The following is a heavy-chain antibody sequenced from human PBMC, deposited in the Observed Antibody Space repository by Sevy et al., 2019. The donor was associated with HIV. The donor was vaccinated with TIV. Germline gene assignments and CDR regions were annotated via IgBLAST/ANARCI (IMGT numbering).Heavy chain of an antibody. Sequence: GGSLRLSCAASGFTFSSYSMSWVRQAPGKGLEWVATMKEDGSEKSYVDSVKGRFTISRDNAKNSLYLQMNSLRVDDTALYYCVREGLGGFSYSLDCWGQGTLVTVSS. CDR2: MKEDGSEK. J-gene: IGHJ4*02. D-gene: IGHD5-18*01. V-gene: IGHV3-7*01. CDR1: GFTFSSYS. CDR3: VREGLGGFSYSLDC.